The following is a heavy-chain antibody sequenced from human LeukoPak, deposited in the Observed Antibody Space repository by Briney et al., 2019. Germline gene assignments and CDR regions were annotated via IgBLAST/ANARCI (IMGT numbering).Heavy chain of an antibody. Sequence: ASVKVSCKASGGTFSSYAISWVRQAPGQGLEWMGWINPNSGDTNYALKFQDRVTMTRDTSISTAYMELSRLRSDDTAVYYCARDNFFGFSYSWHFDYWGLGTLVTVSS. V-gene: IGHV1-2*02. D-gene: IGHD5-18*01. J-gene: IGHJ4*02. CDR1: GGTFSSYA. CDR2: INPNSGDT. CDR3: ARDNFFGFSYSWHFDY.